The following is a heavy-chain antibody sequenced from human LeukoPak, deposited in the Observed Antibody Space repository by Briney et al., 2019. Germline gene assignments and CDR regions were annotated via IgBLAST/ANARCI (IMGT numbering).Heavy chain of an antibody. D-gene: IGHD5/OR15-5a*01. CDR2: ISSRSSYI. V-gene: IGHV3-11*05. CDR1: RFTFNHCY. CDR3: VRAVSVSSYYFDC. Sequence: GGSVTLFCTASRFTFNHCYMSWLRRAREKALEGLSYISSRSSYINYVHSVKGRFTLSRDNAKKSLYLQMNSLRAEDTAVYYCVRAVSVSSYYFDCWGQGTLVTV. J-gene: IGHJ4*02.